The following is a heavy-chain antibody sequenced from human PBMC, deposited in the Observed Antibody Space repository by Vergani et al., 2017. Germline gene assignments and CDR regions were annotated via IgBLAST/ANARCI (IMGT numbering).Heavy chain of an antibody. V-gene: IGHV3-23*01. D-gene: IGHD3-22*01. CDR2: ISGSGGST. CDR3: AKDPLYYYDSSGYYYLY. J-gene: IGHJ4*02. Sequence: EVQLLESGGGLVQPGGSLRLSCAASGFTFSSYAMSWVRQAPGKGLEWVSAISGSGGSTYHADSVKGRFTISRDNSKNTLYLQMNSLRAEDTAVYYCAKDPLYYYDSSGYYYLYWGQGTLVTVSS. CDR1: GFTFSSYA.